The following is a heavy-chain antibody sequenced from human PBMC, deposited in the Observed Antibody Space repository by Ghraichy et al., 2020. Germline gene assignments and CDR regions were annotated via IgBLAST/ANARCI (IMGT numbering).Heavy chain of an antibody. CDR2: IYSGGTI. V-gene: IGHV3-66*02. D-gene: IGHD1-1*01. J-gene: IGHJ4*02. Sequence: GGSLRLSCAASGFTVSSNYMSWVRQGPGKGLEWVSVIYSGGTIKYADSVKGRFNISRDNSKNTLYLQMNSLGPEDTAIYYCARGGTWQLGSCYYDYWGQGTLVTVSS. CDR1: GFTVSSNY. CDR3: ARGGTWQLGSCYYDY.